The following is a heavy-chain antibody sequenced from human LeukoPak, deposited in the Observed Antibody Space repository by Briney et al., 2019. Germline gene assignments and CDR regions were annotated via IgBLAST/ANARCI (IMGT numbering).Heavy chain of an antibody. CDR3: ASDSGSPSYWYFDL. CDR2: IYTSGST. V-gene: IGHV4-4*07. J-gene: IGHJ2*01. Sequence: SETLSLTCTVSGGSISSYYWSWIRQPAGRGLEWIGRIYTSGSTNYNPSLKSRVTMSVDTSKNQFSLKLSSVTAADTAVYYCASDSGSPSYWYFDLWGRGTLVTVSS. D-gene: IGHD1-26*01. CDR1: GGSISSYY.